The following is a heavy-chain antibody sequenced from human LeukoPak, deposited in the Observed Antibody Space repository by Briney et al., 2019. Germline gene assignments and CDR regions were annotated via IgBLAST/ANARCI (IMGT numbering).Heavy chain of an antibody. CDR2: ISAYNGNT. J-gene: IGHJ3*02. D-gene: IGHD3-10*01. Sequence: GASVKVSCKASGYTFTSYGISWVRQAPGQGLEWMGWISAYNGNTNYAQKFQGRVTITRNTSISTAYMELSSLRSEDTAVYYCARDGDYYKVDDGIKTDAFDIWGQGTMVTVSS. V-gene: IGHV1-18*01. CDR3: ARDGDYYKVDDGIKTDAFDI. CDR1: GYTFTSYG.